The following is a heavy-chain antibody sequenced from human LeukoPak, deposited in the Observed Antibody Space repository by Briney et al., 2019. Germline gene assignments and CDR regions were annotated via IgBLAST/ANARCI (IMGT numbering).Heavy chain of an antibody. V-gene: IGHV3-21*01. D-gene: IGHD3-3*01. J-gene: IGHJ4*02. CDR2: ISSSSSYI. CDR1: GFTFSSYI. CDR3: ARVQYYDFWSGYYSLRSFDY. Sequence: GGSLRLSCAASGFTFSSYIMNWVRQAPGKGLEWVASISSSSSYIYYADSVKGRFTISRGNAKNSLYLQMNSLRAEDTAVYYCARVQYYDFWSGYYSLRSFDYWGQGTLVTVSS.